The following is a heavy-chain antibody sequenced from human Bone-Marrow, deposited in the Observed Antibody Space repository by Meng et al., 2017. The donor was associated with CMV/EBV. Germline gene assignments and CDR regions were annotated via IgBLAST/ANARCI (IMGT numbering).Heavy chain of an antibody. CDR2: INPSGGST. CDR1: GYTFTSYY. J-gene: IGHJ3*02. CDR3: ASVCQIVVVPAAPSDAFDI. D-gene: IGHD2-2*01. Sequence: ASVKVSCKASGYTFTSYYMHWVRQAPGQGLEWMGIINPSGGSTSYAQKFQGRVTMTRDTSTSTAYMELSSLRSEDTAVYYCASVCQIVVVPAAPSDAFDIWGQGTMVTFSS. V-gene: IGHV1-46*01.